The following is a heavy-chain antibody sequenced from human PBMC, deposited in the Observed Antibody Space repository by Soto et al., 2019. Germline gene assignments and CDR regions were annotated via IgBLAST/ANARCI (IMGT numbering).Heavy chain of an antibody. CDR2: VYYTGDT. J-gene: IGHJ3*01. D-gene: IGHD7-27*01. V-gene: IGHV4-59*01. CDR1: GGSINSYY. Sequence: QVQLQESGPRLVKPSETLSVTCNVSGGSINSYYWSWIRQSPGKGLEWIGYVYYTGDTNYNPSLTVRVTISVDPSKSQFSLKLNSVTAADTAVYFCARLGASRTLVWGQGTMVTVSS. CDR3: ARLGASRTLV.